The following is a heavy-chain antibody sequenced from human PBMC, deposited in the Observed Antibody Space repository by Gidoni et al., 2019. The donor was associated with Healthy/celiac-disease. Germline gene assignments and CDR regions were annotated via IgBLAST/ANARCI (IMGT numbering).Heavy chain of an antibody. CDR1: GGSISSSNYY. Sequence: LQLQESGPGLVKPSETLSLTCTVSGGSISSSNYYWGWIRQPPGKGLEWIGSIYYSGSTDHSPSLKSRVTISVDTSKNQFSLKGRSVTAAETAVYYCVRQKRFDWLNYPFDYWGQGTLVTVSS. D-gene: IGHD3-9*01. CDR2: IYYSGST. J-gene: IGHJ4*02. CDR3: VRQKRFDWLNYPFDY. V-gene: IGHV4-39*01.